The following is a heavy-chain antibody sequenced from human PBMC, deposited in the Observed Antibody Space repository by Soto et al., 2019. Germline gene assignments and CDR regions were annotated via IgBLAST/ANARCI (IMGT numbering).Heavy chain of an antibody. CDR2: IYYSGST. CDR1: GGSLSSGDYY. V-gene: IGHV4-30-4*01. D-gene: IGHD3-22*01. Sequence: ILYLTCPVFGGSLSSGDYYWSWIRQPPGKGLEWIGYIYYSGSTYYNPSLKSRVTISVDTSKNQFSLKLSSVTAADTAVYYCAREWYYYDRRAGGNFDYWGQGTLVTVSS. J-gene: IGHJ4*02. CDR3: AREWYYYDRRAGGNFDY.